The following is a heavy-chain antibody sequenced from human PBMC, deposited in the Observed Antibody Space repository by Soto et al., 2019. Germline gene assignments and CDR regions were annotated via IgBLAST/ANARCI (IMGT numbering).Heavy chain of an antibody. D-gene: IGHD3-10*01. Sequence: QVQLVQSGAEVKKPGASVKVSCKASGYTFTSYGISWVRQAPGQGLEWMGWISAYNGNTNYAQKLQGRVTMTTDTPTRTAYMELRSLRSDDTAVYYCAREADYYGSGRTNWFDPWGQGTLVTVSS. CDR1: GYTFTSYG. CDR3: AREADYYGSGRTNWFDP. J-gene: IGHJ5*02. V-gene: IGHV1-18*01. CDR2: ISAYNGNT.